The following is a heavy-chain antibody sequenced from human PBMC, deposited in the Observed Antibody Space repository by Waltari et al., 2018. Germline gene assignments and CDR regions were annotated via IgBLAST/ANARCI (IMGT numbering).Heavy chain of an antibody. Sequence: QVQLVQSGAEVKKPGSSVTVSCKASGGTFSSYAISWVRQAPGQGLEWMGGIIPILGTANYAQKFQGRVTITTDESTSTAYMELSSLRSEDTAVYYCARAEMATISGWFDPWGQGTLVTVSS. D-gene: IGHD5-12*01. J-gene: IGHJ5*02. CDR3: ARAEMATISGWFDP. V-gene: IGHV1-69*05. CDR1: GGTFSSYA. CDR2: IIPILGTA.